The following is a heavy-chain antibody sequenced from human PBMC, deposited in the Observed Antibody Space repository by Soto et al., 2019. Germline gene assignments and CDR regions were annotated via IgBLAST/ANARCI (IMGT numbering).Heavy chain of an antibody. J-gene: IGHJ4*02. D-gene: IGHD6-13*01. V-gene: IGHV1-24*01. CDR1: GYTLTELS. Sequence: AVKVSCKVSGYTLTELSMHWVRQAPGKGLEWMGGFDPEDGETIYAQKFQGRVTMTEDTSTDTAYMELSSLRSEDTAVYYCATELLGGSSWYYFDYWGQGTLVTVSS. CDR3: ATELLGGSSWYYFDY. CDR2: FDPEDGET.